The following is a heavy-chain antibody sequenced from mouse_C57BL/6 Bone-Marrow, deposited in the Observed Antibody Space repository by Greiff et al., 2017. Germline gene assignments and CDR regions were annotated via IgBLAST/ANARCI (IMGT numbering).Heavy chain of an antibody. D-gene: IGHD1-1*01. Sequence: EVMLVESGGDLVKPGGSLKLSCAASGFTFSSYGMPWVRQTPDKWLEWVATISSGGSYTYYPDSVKGRFTITRDNAKNTLYLQMSSLKSEDTAMYYCARHILTTVVATRYFDVWGTGTSVTVSS. CDR1: GFTFSSYG. CDR2: ISSGGSYT. CDR3: ARHILTTVVATRYFDV. V-gene: IGHV5-6*01. J-gene: IGHJ1*03.